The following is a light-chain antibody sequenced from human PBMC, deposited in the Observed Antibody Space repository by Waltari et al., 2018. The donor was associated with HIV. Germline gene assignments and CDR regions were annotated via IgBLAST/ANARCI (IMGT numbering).Light chain of an antibody. V-gene: IGLV1-44*01. CDR1: SSNIGRNS. Sequence: QSVLTQPPSASGTPGQRVTISCSGSSSNIGRNSVNWYQQLPGTAPKLLSYGDDQRPWGVPDVFSGSKSVTSASLAISGPQSEDEAVYFCAAWDDSLNGYVFGAGTKVTVL. CDR2: GDD. J-gene: IGLJ1*01. CDR3: AAWDDSLNGYV.